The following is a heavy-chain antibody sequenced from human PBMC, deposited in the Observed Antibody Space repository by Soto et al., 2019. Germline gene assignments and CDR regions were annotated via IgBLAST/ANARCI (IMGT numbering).Heavy chain of an antibody. Sequence: SCPTLVNPTETLTLTCTVSGFSLNNARMGVSWIRQSPGKALGWLAHISSNDEKSYSTSVKSRLTISKDTSQSQVVLTMTNMDPVDTATYYCARIWDDFGDFDFWGQGTLVTVSS. CDR1: GFSLNNARMG. CDR3: ARIWDDFGDFDF. J-gene: IGHJ4*02. CDR2: ISSNDEK. V-gene: IGHV2-26*01. D-gene: IGHD3-10*01.